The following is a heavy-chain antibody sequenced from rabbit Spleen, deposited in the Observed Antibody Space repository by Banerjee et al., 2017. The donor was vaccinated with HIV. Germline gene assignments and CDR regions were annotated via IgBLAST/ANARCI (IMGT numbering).Heavy chain of an antibody. D-gene: IGHD8-1*01. Sequence: RLKESGGGLVQPGGSLKLSCKASGFTLSSYYMNWVRQAPGKGLEWIGYIDPLFGITYYANWVNGRFSISRENAQNTVFLQMTSLTAADTATYFCARDGAGGSYFALWGQGTLVTVS. J-gene: IGHJ3*01. CDR2: IDPLFGIT. V-gene: IGHV1S7*01. CDR1: GFTLSSYY. CDR3: ARDGAGGSYFAL.